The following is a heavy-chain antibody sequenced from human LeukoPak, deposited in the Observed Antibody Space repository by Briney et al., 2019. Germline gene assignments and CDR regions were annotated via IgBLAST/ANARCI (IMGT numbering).Heavy chain of an antibody. V-gene: IGHV3-23*01. J-gene: IGHJ4*02. Sequence: PGGSLRLSCAASGVTFTTYAMSWVRQAPGKGLEWVSGICGSGANTYYADFVKGRFTISRDNSKNTLYLQMNRLRAENTAVYYCATLRGSSANYPIDFWGQGALVTVSS. CDR2: ICGSGANT. CDR1: GVTFTTYA. CDR3: ATLRGSSANYPIDF. D-gene: IGHD3-22*01.